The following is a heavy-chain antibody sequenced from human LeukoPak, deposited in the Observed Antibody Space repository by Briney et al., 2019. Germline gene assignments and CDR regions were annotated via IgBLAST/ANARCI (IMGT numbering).Heavy chain of an antibody. Sequence: GGSLRLSCAASGFTFSSYAMSWVRQAPGKGLEWVSAILGSGGRTYYADSVKGRFTISRDNSKNTLYLQMNSLRAEDTAVYYCARGVTMIVVALHSWGQGTLVTVSS. CDR1: GFTFSSYA. CDR2: ILGSGGRT. V-gene: IGHV3-23*01. J-gene: IGHJ4*02. CDR3: ARGVTMIVVALHS. D-gene: IGHD3-22*01.